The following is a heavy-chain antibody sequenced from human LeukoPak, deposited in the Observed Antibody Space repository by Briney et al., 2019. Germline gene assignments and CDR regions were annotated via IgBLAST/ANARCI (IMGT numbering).Heavy chain of an antibody. CDR3: ARDAELYYDFWSGYYKGTNWFDP. D-gene: IGHD3-3*01. CDR1: GFTFGSYA. J-gene: IGHJ5*02. V-gene: IGHV3-30-3*01. Sequence: PGRSLRLSCAASGFTFGSYAMHWVRQAPGKGLEWVAVISYDGSNKYYADSVKGRFTISRDNSKNTLYLQMNSLRAEDTAVYYRARDAELYYDFWSGYYKGTNWFDPWGQGTLVTVSS. CDR2: ISYDGSNK.